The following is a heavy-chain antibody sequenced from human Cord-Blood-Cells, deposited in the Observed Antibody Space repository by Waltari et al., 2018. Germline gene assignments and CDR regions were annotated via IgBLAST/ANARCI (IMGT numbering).Heavy chain of an antibody. Sequence: EVQLMESEGGLVQPGGSLRLSCAASGFTFSSYWMHWVRQAPGKGLVWVSRINSDGSSTSYADSVKGRFTISRDNAKNTLYLQMNSLRAEDTAVYYCARVEESLGIRDAFDIWGQGTMVTVSS. CDR3: ARVEESLGIRDAFDI. CDR2: INSDGSST. V-gene: IGHV3-74*01. J-gene: IGHJ3*02. D-gene: IGHD7-27*01. CDR1: GFTFSSYW.